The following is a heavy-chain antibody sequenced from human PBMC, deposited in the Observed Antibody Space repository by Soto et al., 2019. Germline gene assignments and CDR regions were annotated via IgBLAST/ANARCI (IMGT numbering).Heavy chain of an antibody. V-gene: IGHV3-66*01. D-gene: IGHD3-16*02. CDR2: IYSGGST. J-gene: IGHJ4*02. CDR1: GFTVSSNY. Sequence: GGSLRLSCAASGFTVSSNYMSWVRQAPGKGLEWVSVIYSGGSTYYADSVKGRFTISRDNSKNTLYLQMNSLRAEDTAVYYCARGGIWGSYRYSHTNNADYWGQGTLVTVSS. CDR3: ARGGIWGSYRYSHTNNADY.